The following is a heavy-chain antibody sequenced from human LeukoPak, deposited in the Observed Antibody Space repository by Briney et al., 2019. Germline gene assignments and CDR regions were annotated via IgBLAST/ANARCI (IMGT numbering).Heavy chain of an antibody. CDR1: GYTFTSYG. CDR2: ISAYNGNT. CDR3: ARTGYSTTTIPFDY. V-gene: IGHV1-18*01. D-gene: IGHD5-12*01. Sequence: ASVKASCKASGYTFTSYGISWVRQAPGQGLEWMGWISAYNGNTNYAQKLQGRVTMTTDTSTSAAYMELRSLRSDDTAVYYCARTGYSTTTIPFDYWGQGTLVTVSS. J-gene: IGHJ4*02.